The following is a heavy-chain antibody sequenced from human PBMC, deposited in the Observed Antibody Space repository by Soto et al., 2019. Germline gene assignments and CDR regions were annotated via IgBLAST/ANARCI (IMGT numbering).Heavy chain of an antibody. V-gene: IGHV1-69*13. Sequence: ASVKVSCKASGGTFSSYAISWVRQAPGQGLEWMGGIIPIFGTANYAQKFQGRVTITADESTSTAYMGLSSLRSEDTAVYYCARHVPAAGYYYGMDVWGQGTTVTVSS. CDR3: ARHVPAAGYYYGMDV. J-gene: IGHJ6*02. CDR2: IIPIFGTA. CDR1: GGTFSSYA. D-gene: IGHD2-2*01.